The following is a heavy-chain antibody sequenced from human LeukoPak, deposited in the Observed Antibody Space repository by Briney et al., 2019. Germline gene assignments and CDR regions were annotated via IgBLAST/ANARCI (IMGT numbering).Heavy chain of an antibody. V-gene: IGHV4-39*07. CDR2: SYYSGST. CDR1: GGSISSSSYY. CDR3: ARRGGYNSPLDY. J-gene: IGHJ4*02. D-gene: IGHD5-24*01. Sequence: SETLSLTCTVSGGSISSSSYYWGWFRQPPGKGLEWIGSSYYSGSTYYNPSLKRRVTISVDTSKNQFSLKLSSVTAADTAVYYCARRGGYNSPLDYWGQGTLVTVSS.